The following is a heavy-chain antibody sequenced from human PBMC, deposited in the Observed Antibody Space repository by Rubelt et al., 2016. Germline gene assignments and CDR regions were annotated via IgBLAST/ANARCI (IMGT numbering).Heavy chain of an antibody. J-gene: IGHJ4*02. V-gene: IGHV1-18*01. CDR1: GYTFTSYG. D-gene: IGHD3-22*01. CDR2: IIAYNGNT. CDR3: ARVEYYYDSSGYSDY. Sequence: QVQLVQSGAEVKKPGASVKVSCKASGYTFTSYGISWVRQAPGQGLEWMEWIIAYNGNTNYAQKRQGRVTMTTDTTTTTAYMEMRSLRADDTAVYYCARVEYYYDSSGYSDYWGQGTLVTVSS.